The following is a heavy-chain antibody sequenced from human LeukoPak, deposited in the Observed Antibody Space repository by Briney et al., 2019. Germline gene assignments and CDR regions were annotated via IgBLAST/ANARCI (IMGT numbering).Heavy chain of an antibody. J-gene: IGHJ4*02. Sequence: SETLSLTCTVSGGSISSGTYYWSWIRQPAGKGLEWIGRIYASGSTNYSPSLKSRVTISGDTSKNQFSLRLTSMTAADTAVYYCAKGGGGYFDYWGQGTLVTVSS. CDR1: GGSISSGTYY. V-gene: IGHV4-61*02. D-gene: IGHD4-23*01. CDR3: AKGGGGYFDY. CDR2: IYASGST.